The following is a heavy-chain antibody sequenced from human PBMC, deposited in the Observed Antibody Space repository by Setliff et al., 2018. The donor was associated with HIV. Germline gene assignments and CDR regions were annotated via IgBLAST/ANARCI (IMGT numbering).Heavy chain of an antibody. D-gene: IGHD7-27*01. V-gene: IGHV3-21*01. Sequence: GGSLRLSCAASVFTFTDYTMNWVRQAPGKGLEWVSSITSGSTYVNYADSVKGRFSISRDNSKNSLYLQMISLRAEDTALYYCARQGNWEFDYWGQGTLVTVAS. CDR2: ITSGSTYV. J-gene: IGHJ4*02. CDR1: VFTFTDYT. CDR3: ARQGNWEFDY.